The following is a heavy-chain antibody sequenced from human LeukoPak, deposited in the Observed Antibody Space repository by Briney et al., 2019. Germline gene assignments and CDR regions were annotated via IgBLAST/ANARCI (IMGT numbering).Heavy chain of an antibody. CDR1: GGSISSYY. CDR2: TYYSGST. CDR3: ARGPYYYDSSGSFDY. D-gene: IGHD3-22*01. Sequence: SETLSLTCTVSGGSISSYYWSWIRQPPGKGLEWIGYTYYSGSTYYNPSLKSRVTISVDTSTNQFSLKLSSVTAADTAVYYCARGPYYYDSSGSFDYWGQGTLVTVSS. J-gene: IGHJ4*02. V-gene: IGHV4-59*08.